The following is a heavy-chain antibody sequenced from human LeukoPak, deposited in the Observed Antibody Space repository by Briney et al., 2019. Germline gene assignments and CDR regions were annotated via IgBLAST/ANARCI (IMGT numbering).Heavy chain of an antibody. V-gene: IGHV4-39*01. Sequence: SETLSLTCTVSGGSISSSSFYWGWIRQPPGKGLEWIGYIHYSGRTYYNPSLKSRVTISVDTSKNQFSLKLSSVTVVDTAIYYCAAVMRYWGQGTLVTVSS. CDR2: IHYSGRT. CDR1: GGSISSSSFY. J-gene: IGHJ4*02. D-gene: IGHD2-21*01. CDR3: AAVMRY.